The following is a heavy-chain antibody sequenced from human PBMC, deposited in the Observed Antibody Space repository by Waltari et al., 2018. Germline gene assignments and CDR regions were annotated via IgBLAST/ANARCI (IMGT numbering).Heavy chain of an antibody. D-gene: IGHD2-15*01. Sequence: EVQLVESGGGLVKPGGSLRLSCAASGFTFSSYSMNLVRQAPGKGLEWVSSISSSSSYIYYADSVKGRFTISRDNAKNSLYLQMNSLRAEDTAVYYCASGRGGGPFDYWGQGTLVTVSS. CDR2: ISSSSSYI. CDR1: GFTFSSYS. V-gene: IGHV3-21*01. J-gene: IGHJ4*02. CDR3: ASGRGGGPFDY.